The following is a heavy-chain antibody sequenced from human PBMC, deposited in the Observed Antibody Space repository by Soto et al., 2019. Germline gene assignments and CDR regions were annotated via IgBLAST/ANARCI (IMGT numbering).Heavy chain of an antibody. D-gene: IGHD6-13*01. CDR3: AKDAIGYSSSVAY. CDR2: ISYDGSNK. CDR1: GFTFSSYG. Sequence: QVQLVESGGGVVQPGRSLRLSCAASGFTFSSYGMHWVRQAPGKGLEWVAVISYDGSNKYYADSVKGRVTISRDNSKNTLYLQMNSLRAEDTAVYYCAKDAIGYSSSVAYWGQGTLVTVSS. V-gene: IGHV3-30*18. J-gene: IGHJ4*02.